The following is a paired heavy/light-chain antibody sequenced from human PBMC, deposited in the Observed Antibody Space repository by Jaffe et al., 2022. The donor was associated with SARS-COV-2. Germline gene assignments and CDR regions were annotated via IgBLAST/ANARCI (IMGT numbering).Light chain of an antibody. V-gene: IGKV4-1*01. CDR2: WAS. Sequence: DIVMTQSPDSLAVSLGERATINCKSSQSVLHSSNNKNHLAWYQQKPGQPPKLLIYWASTRESGVPDRFSGSGSGTDFTLTISSLQAEDVAVYYCQQYYTPPRITFGQGTRLEIK. J-gene: IGKJ5*01. CDR1: QSVLHSSNNKNH. CDR3: QQYYTPPRIT.
Heavy chain of an antibody. V-gene: IGHV4-39*01. Sequence: QLQLQESGPGLVKPSETLSLICTVSGGSISSGSFYWSWVRQPPGMGLEWVGSIFYSGSTYYNPSLQSRVTISVDTSKNQFSLKLSSVTAADTAVYYCARRVFSGWIDYWGQGTLGTVSS. CDR1: GGSISSGSFY. CDR3: ARRVFSGWIDY. J-gene: IGHJ4*02. CDR2: IFYSGST. D-gene: IGHD6-25*01.